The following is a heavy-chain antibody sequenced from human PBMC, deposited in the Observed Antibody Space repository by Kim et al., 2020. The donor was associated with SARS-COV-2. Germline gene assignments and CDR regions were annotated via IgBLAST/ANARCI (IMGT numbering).Heavy chain of an antibody. D-gene: IGHD3-16*01. Sequence: YRWSTNQNPTLKSRHTITIDTSKNQFSLNVNSVTAADTAVYYCVRGFGIWGQGALVTVSS. J-gene: IGHJ4*02. V-gene: IGHV4-59*09. CDR2: YRWST. CDR3: VRGFGI.